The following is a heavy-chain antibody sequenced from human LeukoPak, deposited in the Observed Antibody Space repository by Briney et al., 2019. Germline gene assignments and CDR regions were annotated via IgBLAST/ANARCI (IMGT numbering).Heavy chain of an antibody. CDR2: IRYDGSNK. CDR3: ARVVPAATWTHYPYYYYYYYMDV. Sequence: GGSLRLSCAASGFTFSSYGMHWVRQAPGKGLEWVAFIRYDGSNKYYADSVKGRFTISRDNSKNTLYLQMNSLRAEDTAVYYCARVVPAATWTHYPYYYYYYYMDVWGKGTTVTISS. CDR1: GFTFSSYG. J-gene: IGHJ6*03. D-gene: IGHD2-2*01. V-gene: IGHV3-30*02.